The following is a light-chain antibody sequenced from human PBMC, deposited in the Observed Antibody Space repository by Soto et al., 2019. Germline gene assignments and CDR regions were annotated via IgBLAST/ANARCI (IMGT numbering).Light chain of an antibody. Sequence: QAVVTQEPALTESPGGTVTLTCSSSTGPVTSRFYPHWVQQKPGQAPRTRSFSTSTQHSWTPARFSGSLLGGKAALTLSGAQPEDDADYCCLLYYGGSYVFGAGTKVTIL. CDR3: LLYYGGSYV. CDR2: STS. CDR1: TGPVTSRFY. V-gene: IGLV7-43*01. J-gene: IGLJ1*01.